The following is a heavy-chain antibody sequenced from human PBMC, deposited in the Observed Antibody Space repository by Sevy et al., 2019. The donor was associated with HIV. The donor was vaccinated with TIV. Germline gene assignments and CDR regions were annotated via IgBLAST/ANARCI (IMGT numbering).Heavy chain of an antibody. Sequence: ASVKVSCKASGYTFTDYYMHWVRQAPGQGPEWMGWINPNNGDTTYSQKFKGRVTMTRGTSISTAYMELSSLRSDDTAVYYCAKVGKYYYSMDYFEYWGQGTLVTVSS. J-gene: IGHJ4*02. CDR2: INPNNGDT. V-gene: IGHV1-2*02. D-gene: IGHD3-22*01. CDR3: AKVGKYYYSMDYFEY. CDR1: GYTFTDYY.